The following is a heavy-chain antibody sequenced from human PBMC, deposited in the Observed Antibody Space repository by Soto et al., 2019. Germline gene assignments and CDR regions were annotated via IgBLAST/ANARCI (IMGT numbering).Heavy chain of an antibody. CDR2: IYYSGST. J-gene: IGHJ5*02. CDR1: GGSISSYY. Sequence: PSETLSLTCTVSGGSISSYYWSWIRQPPGKGLEWIGYIYYSGSTNYNPSLKSRVTISVDTSKNQFSLKLSSVTAADTAVYYCARRPRITIFGVVTHTRNWFDPWGQGTLVTVSS. CDR3: ARRPRITIFGVVTHTRNWFDP. V-gene: IGHV4-59*12. D-gene: IGHD3-3*01.